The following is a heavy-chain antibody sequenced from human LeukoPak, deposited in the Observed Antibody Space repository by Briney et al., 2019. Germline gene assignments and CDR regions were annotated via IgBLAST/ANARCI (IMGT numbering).Heavy chain of an antibody. CDR3: ATTTEQWLVVPIWIDY. CDR2: ISGSGGST. D-gene: IGHD6-19*01. CDR1: GFTFSSYG. Sequence: TGGSLRLSCAASGFTFSSYGMSWVRQAPGKGLEWVSAISGSGGSTYYADSVKGRFTISRDNSKNTLYLQMNSLRAEDTAVYYCATTTEQWLVVPIWIDYWGQGTLVTVSS. J-gene: IGHJ4*02. V-gene: IGHV3-23*01.